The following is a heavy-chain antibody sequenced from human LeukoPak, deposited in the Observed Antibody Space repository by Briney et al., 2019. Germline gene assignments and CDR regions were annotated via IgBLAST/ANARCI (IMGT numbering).Heavy chain of an antibody. CDR3: VRGSNDWYGMDY. CDR2: IKQDGSEK. Sequence: PGGSLRLSCVASGFTLSSYWMSWVRQAPGKGLEWVANIKQDGSEKYYVDSLKGRFTISRDNAKNSLYLQMNSLRAEDTAVYYCVRGSNDWYGMDYWGQGTLVTVSA. V-gene: IGHV3-7*01. CDR1: GFTLSSYW. J-gene: IGHJ4*02. D-gene: IGHD6-19*01.